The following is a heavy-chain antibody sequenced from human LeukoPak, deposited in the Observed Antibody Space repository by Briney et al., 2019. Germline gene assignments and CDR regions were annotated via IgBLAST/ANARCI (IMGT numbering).Heavy chain of an antibody. J-gene: IGHJ4*02. D-gene: IGHD2-2*01. V-gene: IGHV3-7*01. CDR1: GFRFNKDW. Sequence: GGSLRLSCAASGFRFNKDWMSWVRQAPGKGLEWVANIKQDGSEMYYMDSVEGRFTVSRDNAKDSLYLQMDSLRAEDTAVIYCARARTLAVTPAAMPYYFDYWGQGSLVTVSS. CDR2: IKQDGSEM. CDR3: ARARTLAVTPAAMPYYFDY.